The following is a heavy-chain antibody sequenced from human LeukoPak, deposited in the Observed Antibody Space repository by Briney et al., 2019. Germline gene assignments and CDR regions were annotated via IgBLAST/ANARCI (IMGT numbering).Heavy chain of an antibody. V-gene: IGHV3-53*01. D-gene: IGHD3-10*01. CDR2: VYSGGST. J-gene: IGHJ6*03. CDR1: GFTVSSNY. CDR3: ARGHGSGSYFRRNYYYYYMDV. Sequence: GGPLRLSCAASGFTVSSNYMSWVRQAPGKGLEWGSVVYSGGSTYYADSVKGRFTISRDNSKNTLYLQMNSLRAEDTAVYYCARGHGSGSYFRRNYYYYYMDVWGKGTTVTVSS.